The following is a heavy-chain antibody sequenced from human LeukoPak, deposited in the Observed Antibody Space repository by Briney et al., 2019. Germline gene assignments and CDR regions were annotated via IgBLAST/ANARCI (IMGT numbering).Heavy chain of an antibody. V-gene: IGHV3-23*01. CDR1: GITFSSYA. CDR3: AKSRYSSGWYYFDY. CDR2: ISGGGDNT. D-gene: IGHD6-19*01. J-gene: IGHJ4*02. Sequence: PGGSLRLSCAASGITFSSYAMSWVRQAPGKGLEWVSAISGGGDNTYYADSVKGRFTISRDNSKNTLYLQMNSLRAEDTAVYYCAKSRYSSGWYYFDYWGQGVLVTVSS.